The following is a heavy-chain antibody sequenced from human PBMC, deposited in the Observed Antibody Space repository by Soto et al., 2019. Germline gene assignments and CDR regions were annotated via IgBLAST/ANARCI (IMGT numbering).Heavy chain of an antibody. CDR2: INAGNGNT. D-gene: IGHD4-17*01. CDR1: GYTFTSYS. CDR3: ARTVGYYYGMDV. V-gene: IGHV1-3*01. J-gene: IGHJ6*02. Sequence: ASVKVSCKAPGYTFTSYSMHWARQAPGQRLEWMGWINAGNGNTKYSQKFQGRVTITRDTSASTAYMELSSLRSEDTAVYYCARTVGYYYGMDVWGQGTTVTVS.